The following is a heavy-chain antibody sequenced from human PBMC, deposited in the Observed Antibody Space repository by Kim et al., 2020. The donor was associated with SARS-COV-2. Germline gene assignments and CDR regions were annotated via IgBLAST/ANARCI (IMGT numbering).Heavy chain of an antibody. CDR1: GYTFTSYG. Sequence: ASVKVSCKASGYTFTSYGISWVRQAPGQGLEWMGWISAYNGNTNYAQKLQGRVTMTTDTSTSTAYMELRGLRSDDTAVYYCARGGSSWYLLDAFDIWGQGTMVTVSS. V-gene: IGHV1-18*01. D-gene: IGHD6-13*01. J-gene: IGHJ3*02. CDR3: ARGGSSWYLLDAFDI. CDR2: ISAYNGNT.